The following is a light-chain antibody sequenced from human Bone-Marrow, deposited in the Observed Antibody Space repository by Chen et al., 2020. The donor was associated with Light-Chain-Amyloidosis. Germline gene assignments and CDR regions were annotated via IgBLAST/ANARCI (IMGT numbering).Light chain of an antibody. CDR1: QSITTY. Sequence: EIVLSQSPATLSLSPGERATLSCRASQSITTYLAWYQQKPGQAPRLLIHDASISATGTPARFSGSGSGTDFILTISSLEPEDFALYFCQQHSHWPPHTFGQGTRLEIK. J-gene: IGKJ2*01. CDR3: QQHSHWPPHT. CDR2: DAS. V-gene: IGKV3-11*01.